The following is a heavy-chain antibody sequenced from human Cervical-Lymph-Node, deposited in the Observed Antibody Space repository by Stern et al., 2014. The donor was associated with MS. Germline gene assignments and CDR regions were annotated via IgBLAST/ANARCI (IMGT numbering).Heavy chain of an antibody. Sequence: VQLVESGAEVKKPGSSVKVSCKASGDTFISYAITWVRQAPGQGLEWMGDIIPMFGTANYAKKFQDRVTITADKSTSTAYMEVNSLNSEDTAVYYCAGPLYNSWGQGPQVIVSS. D-gene: IGHD2-2*02. J-gene: IGHJ4*02. CDR3: AGPLYNS. CDR2: IIPMFGTA. CDR1: GDTFISYA. V-gene: IGHV1-69*06.